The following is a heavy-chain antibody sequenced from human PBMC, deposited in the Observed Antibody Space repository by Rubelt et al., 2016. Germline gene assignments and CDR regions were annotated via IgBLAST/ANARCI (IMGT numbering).Heavy chain of an antibody. CDR3: ARGIGGAGNAYEY. D-gene: IGHD6-19*01. CDR1: GFTFSSYW. Sequence: GSLRLSCAASGFTFSSYWMSWVRQAPGKGLEWVANIKQDGSEKHYVDSVEGRFTVSRDNAKNSLYLQMNSLRAEDTAIYYCARGIGGAGNAYEYWGQGTLVTVSS. V-gene: IGHV3-7*04. J-gene: IGHJ4*02. CDR2: IKQDGSEK.